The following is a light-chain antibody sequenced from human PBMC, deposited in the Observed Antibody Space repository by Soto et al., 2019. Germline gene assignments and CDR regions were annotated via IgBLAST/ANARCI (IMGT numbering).Light chain of an antibody. V-gene: IGLV2-14*01. Sequence: QSVLTQPASVSGSPGQSITISCTGTSSEVGGYNYVSWYQQHPGKAPKLMIYDVSNRPSGVSNRFSGSKSGNTASLTISGLQAEDEADYYWSSYTSSSTRVFGTGTKLTVL. CDR3: SSYTSSSTRV. CDR1: SSEVGGYNY. J-gene: IGLJ1*01. CDR2: DVS.